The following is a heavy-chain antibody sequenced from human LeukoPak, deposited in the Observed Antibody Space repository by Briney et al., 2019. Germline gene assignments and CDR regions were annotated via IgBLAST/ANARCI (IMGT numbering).Heavy chain of an antibody. CDR3: ARDSVYATNWYDP. CDR1: GASLSNSY. J-gene: IGHJ5*02. V-gene: IGHV4-59*12. CDR2: ISHTGST. Sequence: PSETLSLTCTVSGASLSNSYWNWIRQSPGKGLEWIGYISHTGSTNYNPSLKSRVTLSVDMSKNSFSLKLTSVTAADTAVYYCARDSVYATNWYDPWGQGILVTVSS. D-gene: IGHD2-8*01.